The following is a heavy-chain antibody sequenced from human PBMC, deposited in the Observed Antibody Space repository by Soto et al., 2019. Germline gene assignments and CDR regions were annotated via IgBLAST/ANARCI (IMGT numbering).Heavy chain of an antibody. CDR1: GFTFSSYI. V-gene: IGHV3-21*01. CDR3: ASLGLLSSYYYYGMDV. D-gene: IGHD2-21*02. J-gene: IGHJ6*02. Sequence: GGALRLSCAASGFTFSSYIMNWVRQSPGKGLEWVSSISSSSSYIYYADSVKGRFTISRDNAKNSLYLQMNSLRAEDTAVYYCASLGLLSSYYYYGMDVWGQGTTVTVSS. CDR2: ISSSSSYI.